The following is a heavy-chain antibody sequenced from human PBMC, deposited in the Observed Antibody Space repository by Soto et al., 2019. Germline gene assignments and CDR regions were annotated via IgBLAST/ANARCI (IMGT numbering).Heavy chain of an antibody. CDR2: IYSGGST. CDR3: ARSPPDYGDYVDY. CDR1: GFNVSSNY. Sequence: GGSLSLSCAASGFNVSSNYRSWVRQAPGKGLEWVSVIYSGGSTYYADSVKGRFTISRDNSKNTLYLQMNSLRAEDTAVYYCARSPPDYGDYVDYWGQGTLVTVSS. D-gene: IGHD4-17*01. J-gene: IGHJ4*02. V-gene: IGHV3-66*01.